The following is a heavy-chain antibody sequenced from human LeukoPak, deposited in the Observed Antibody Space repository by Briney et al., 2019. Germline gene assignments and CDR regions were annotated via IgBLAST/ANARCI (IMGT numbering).Heavy chain of an antibody. J-gene: IGHJ3*02. CDR2: ISGSGGST. Sequence: GGSLRLSCAASGFTVSSNYMSWVRQAPGKGLEWVSNISGSGGSTYYADSVKGRFTISRDNSKNTLYLQMNSLRAEDTAVYFCAKGAEAFDIWGQGTMVTVSS. D-gene: IGHD3-16*01. CDR3: AKGAEAFDI. CDR1: GFTVSSNY. V-gene: IGHV3-23*01.